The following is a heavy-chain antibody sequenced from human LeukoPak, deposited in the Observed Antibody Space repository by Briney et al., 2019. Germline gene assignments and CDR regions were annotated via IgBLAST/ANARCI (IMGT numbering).Heavy chain of an antibody. V-gene: IGHV3-23*01. CDR3: AKEGPGPTNYAMDV. J-gene: IGHJ6*02. CDR2: INRNGDST. Sequence: PGGTLRLSCAASGFTFRDYAMSWVRQAPGKGLESISTINRNGDSTYYTDSVKGRFTISRDNARNTLYLQMNSLGAEDTAVYYCAKEGPGPTNYAMDVWGQGTTVIVSS. CDR1: GFTFRDYA. D-gene: IGHD1-1*01.